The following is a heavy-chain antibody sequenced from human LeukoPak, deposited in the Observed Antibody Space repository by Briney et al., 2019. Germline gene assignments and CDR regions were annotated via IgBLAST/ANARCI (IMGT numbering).Heavy chain of an antibody. CDR1: GGSLRGYY. Sequence: SETLSLTCAVYGGSLRGYYWSWIRQPPGKGREGIGEINHTGSTTYNPSLKSRVTISVDTTKNQSSLQLSSVTAAETAVYYCARGPIVGALYWNQQGIDYWGQGTMVTVSS. D-gene: IGHD1-26*01. CDR3: ARGPIVGALYWNQQGIDY. J-gene: IGHJ4*02. CDR2: INHTGST. V-gene: IGHV4-34*01.